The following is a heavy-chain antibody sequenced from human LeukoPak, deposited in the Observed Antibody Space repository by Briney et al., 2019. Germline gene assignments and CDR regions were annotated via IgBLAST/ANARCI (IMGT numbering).Heavy chain of an antibody. D-gene: IGHD3-10*01. CDR3: ARVGRDRGFDI. J-gene: IGHJ3*02. CDR2: IRTKFYGGTA. CDR1: GFTFEDYA. V-gene: IGHV3-49*03. Sequence: GGSLRLSCTSSGFTFEDYALTWLRQAPGKGLEWLGFIRTKFYGGTADYAASVKDRFTISRDDYKNIAYLQMDGLKSEDTALYYCARVGRDRGFDIRGQGTAVTVSS.